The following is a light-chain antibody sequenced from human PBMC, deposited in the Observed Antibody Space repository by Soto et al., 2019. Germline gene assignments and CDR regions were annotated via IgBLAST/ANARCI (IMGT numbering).Light chain of an antibody. CDR1: QSMSTY. V-gene: IGKV1-39*01. J-gene: IGKJ2*02. CDR2: GAS. CDR3: QQSYSSTRT. Sequence: DIQMTQSPSSLSAFIGDRVTITCRASQSMSTYLNWYQLKPGKAPKLLIYGASTLESGVPSRFSGSGSGTDFTLTISSLQTEDFATYYCQQSYSSTRTFGQGNPLEIK.